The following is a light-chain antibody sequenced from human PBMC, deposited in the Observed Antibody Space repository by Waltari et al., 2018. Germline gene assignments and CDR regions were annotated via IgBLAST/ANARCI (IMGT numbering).Light chain of an antibody. CDR3: SSYAGSNNYVV. CDR1: SRALGGYHF. V-gene: IGLV2-8*01. CDR2: EVN. Sequence: QSALTQPPSASGSPGQSVTISCTGTSRALGGYHFVSWYQQHPGKAPKLMIYEVNKRPSGVPDRFSGSKSGNTASLTVSGLQAEDEADYYCSSYAGSNNYVVFGGGTKLTVL. J-gene: IGLJ2*01.